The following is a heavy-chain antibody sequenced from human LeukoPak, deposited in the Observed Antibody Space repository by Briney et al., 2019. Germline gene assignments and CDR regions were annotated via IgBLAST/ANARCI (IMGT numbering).Heavy chain of an antibody. CDR1: GGSISNYY. CDR2: IYSSGGT. D-gene: IGHD2-2*01. V-gene: IGHV4-59*08. J-gene: IGHJ5*02. CDR3: ARHHGGYCTRTKCPFGP. Sequence: SETLSLICTVSGGSISNYYWSWIRQPPGKGLEWIGYIYSSGGTNYNPSTKRRVTISVDTTKNQFSLRLTSVTAADTAVYYCARHHGGYCTRTKCPFGPWGQGTLVTVSS.